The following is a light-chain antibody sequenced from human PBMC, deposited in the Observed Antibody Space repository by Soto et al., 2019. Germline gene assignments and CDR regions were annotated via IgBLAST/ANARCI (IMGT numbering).Light chain of an antibody. CDR2: DTS. Sequence: MRQSPATLSFSPGEAATLSCTASQGIGETLAWYQHKHGQTPRLLIYDTSTRATGIPARFSGSGSGTEVTITISSLKTEDVAVYYGQQWDSSPITFGQGTRLEIK. V-gene: IGKV3D-15*02. J-gene: IGKJ5*01. CDR1: QGIGET. CDR3: QQWDSSPIT.